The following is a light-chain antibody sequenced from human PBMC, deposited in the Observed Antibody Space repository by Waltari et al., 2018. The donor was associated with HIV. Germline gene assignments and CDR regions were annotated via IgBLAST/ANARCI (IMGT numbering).Light chain of an antibody. CDR2: DVN. Sequence: QSALTQPRSVSGSPGQSVTISCTGTSSDVGAYNFVSWYQQYPGKAPKLMIYDVNKRPSGVPDRFSGSKSGNTASLSISGLQAEDEADYYCCSYAGTYTSLYVFGTGTIVTVL. CDR3: CSYAGTYTSLYV. V-gene: IGLV2-11*01. J-gene: IGLJ1*01. CDR1: SSDVGAYNF.